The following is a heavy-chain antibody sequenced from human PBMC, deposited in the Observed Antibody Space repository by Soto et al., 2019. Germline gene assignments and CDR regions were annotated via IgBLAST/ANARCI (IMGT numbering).Heavy chain of an antibody. CDR2: IYYSGST. CDR1: GGSISSSSYY. D-gene: IGHD4-17*01. CDR3: ARLRVTTDAFDI. V-gene: IGHV4-39*01. Sequence: ETLSLTCTVSGGSISSSSYYWGWIRQPPGKGLEWIGSIYYSGSTYYNPSLKSRVTISVDTSKTQFSLKLSSVTAADSAVYYCARLRVTTDAFDIWGQGTMVTVSS. J-gene: IGHJ3*02.